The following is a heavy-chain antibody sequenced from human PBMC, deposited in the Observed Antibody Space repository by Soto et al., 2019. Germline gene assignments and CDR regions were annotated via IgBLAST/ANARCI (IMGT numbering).Heavy chain of an antibody. J-gene: IGHJ3*02. CDR2: IYYSGST. V-gene: IGHV4-39*01. CDR3: ARVAMVTLAFDI. CDR1: GGSISSSSYY. Sequence: QLQLQESGPGLVKPSETLSLTCTVSGGSISSSSYYWGWIRQPPGKGLEWIGSIYYSGSTYYNPSLKSRVTISVDTAKNQFSLKLSSVTAADTAVYYCARVAMVTLAFDIWGQGTMVTVSS. D-gene: IGHD5-18*01.